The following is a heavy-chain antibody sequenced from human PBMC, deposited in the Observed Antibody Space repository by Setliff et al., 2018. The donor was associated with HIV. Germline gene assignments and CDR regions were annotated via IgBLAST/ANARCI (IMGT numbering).Heavy chain of an antibody. Sequence: PGGSLRLSCEASGFTFSNAWMSWVRQAPGKGLEWVGRIKSKTDGGTTEYAAPVKGRFSISRDDSKNTLSLQMNSPKIEDTAVYYCTSGASLLGAKEVFFDYWGQGALVTVSS. CDR1: GFTFSNAW. CDR3: TSGASLLGAKEVFFDY. CDR2: IKSKTDGGTT. J-gene: IGHJ4*02. V-gene: IGHV3-15*01. D-gene: IGHD1-26*01.